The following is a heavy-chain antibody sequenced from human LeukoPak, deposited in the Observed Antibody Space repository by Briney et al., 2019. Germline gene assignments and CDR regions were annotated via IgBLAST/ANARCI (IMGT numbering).Heavy chain of an antibody. J-gene: IGHJ4*02. V-gene: IGHV4-59*01. Sequence: SETLSLTCTVSGGSISNYYWSWIRQPPGKGLEWIGYIYYSGRTNYNPSLKSRVTISMDTSKNHFSLALSSVTAADTALYYCARGAERLTATPFDYWGQGTLITVSS. D-gene: IGHD2-21*02. CDR1: GGSISNYY. CDR2: IYYSGRT. CDR3: ARGAERLTATPFDY.